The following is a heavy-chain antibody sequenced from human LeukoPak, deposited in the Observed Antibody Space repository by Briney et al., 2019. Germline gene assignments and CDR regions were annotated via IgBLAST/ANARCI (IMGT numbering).Heavy chain of an antibody. CDR3: ARGHSSSWYDWFDP. Sequence: SVKVSCKASGGTFSSYAISWVRQAPGQGLEWMGRIIPILGIANYAQKFQGRVTITADKSTSTAYMELSSLRSEDTAVYYCARGHSSSWYDWFDPWGQGTLVTVSS. J-gene: IGHJ5*02. V-gene: IGHV1-69*04. D-gene: IGHD6-13*01. CDR1: GGTFSSYA. CDR2: IIPILGIA.